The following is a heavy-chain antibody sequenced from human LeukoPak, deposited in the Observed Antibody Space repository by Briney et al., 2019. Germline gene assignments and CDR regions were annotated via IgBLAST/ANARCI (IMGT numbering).Heavy chain of an antibody. J-gene: IGHJ4*02. D-gene: IGHD1-26*01. CDR2: FYYSGST. Sequence: PSETLSLTCTVCGGSLRVYYWSWIRHSPVRGLEWIGYFYYSGSTNYNPSLKSRGTISRDMAKNQFALKVCSVTSADTAGYYCARGEYEDLVDNWGQGTLVTVSS. V-gene: IGHV4-59*12. CDR3: ARGEYEDLVDN. CDR1: GGSLRVYY.